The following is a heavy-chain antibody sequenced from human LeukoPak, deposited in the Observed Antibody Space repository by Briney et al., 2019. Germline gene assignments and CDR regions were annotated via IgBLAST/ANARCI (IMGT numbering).Heavy chain of an antibody. D-gene: IGHD2-21*02. V-gene: IGHV3-30*02. J-gene: IGHJ4*02. CDR3: AKDGIVVVTLGTRGDFDY. CDR1: GFTFSSYG. Sequence: GGSLRLSCAASGFTFSSYGMHWVRQAPGKGLEWVAFIRFDGNNEDYADSVKGRFTVSRDNSKNTLYLQMNSLGAEDTAVYYCAKDGIVVVTLGTRGDFDYWGQGTLVTVSS. CDR2: IRFDGNNE.